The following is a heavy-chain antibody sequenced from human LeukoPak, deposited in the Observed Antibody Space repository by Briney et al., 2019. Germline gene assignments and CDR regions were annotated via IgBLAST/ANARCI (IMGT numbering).Heavy chain of an antibody. CDR3: ARVGYCSGGSCNVGFDY. Sequence: GGSLRLSCAASGFTFSSYCMSWVRQAPGKGLEWVANIKHDGGEKYYVDSVKGRFTISRDNTKNSLYLQMNSLRAEDTAVYYCARVGYCSGGSCNVGFDYWGQGTLVTVSS. J-gene: IGHJ4*02. V-gene: IGHV3-7*03. CDR1: GFTFSSYC. CDR2: IKHDGGEK. D-gene: IGHD2-15*01.